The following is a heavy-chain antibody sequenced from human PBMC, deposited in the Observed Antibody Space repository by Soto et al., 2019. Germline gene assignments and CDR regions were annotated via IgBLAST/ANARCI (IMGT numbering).Heavy chain of an antibody. CDR3: ARATHYGSVDY. Sequence: PSETLSLTCAVSGGSISSGGYSWSWIRQPPGKGLEWIGYIYHSGSTYYNPSLKSRVTISVDRSKNQFSLKLSSVTAADTAVYYCARATHYGSVDYWGQGTLVTVSS. CDR1: GGSISSGGYS. CDR2: IYHSGST. D-gene: IGHD3-10*01. V-gene: IGHV4-30-2*01. J-gene: IGHJ4*02.